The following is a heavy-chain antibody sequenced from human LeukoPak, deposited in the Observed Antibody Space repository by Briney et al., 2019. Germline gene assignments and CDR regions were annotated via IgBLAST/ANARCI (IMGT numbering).Heavy chain of an antibody. CDR1: GFTFKSYA. V-gene: IGHV3-23*01. Sequence: PGGSLGLSCEASGFTFKSYAMSWVRQAPEKRLEWVSAISASGSTTYYADSVKGRFTISRDNSKNTLYLQMNSLRAEDTAVYYCAKDLSSGYPYYFDYWGQGTLVTVSS. D-gene: IGHD3-22*01. CDR3: AKDLSSGYPYYFDY. CDR2: ISASGSTT. J-gene: IGHJ4*02.